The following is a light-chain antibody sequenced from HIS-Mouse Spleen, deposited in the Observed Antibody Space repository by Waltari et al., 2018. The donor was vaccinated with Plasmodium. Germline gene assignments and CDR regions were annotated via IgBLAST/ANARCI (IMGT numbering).Light chain of an antibody. Sequence: SYELTQPPSVSVSPGQTASIPCSGVKLGSKYDCWYPQKPGQSPVLVIYQDSKRPSGIPERFSGSNSGNTATLTISGTQAMDEADYYCQAWDSSTVVFGGGTKLTVL. CDR1: KLGSKY. CDR2: QDS. V-gene: IGLV3-1*01. J-gene: IGLJ2*01. CDR3: QAWDSSTVV.